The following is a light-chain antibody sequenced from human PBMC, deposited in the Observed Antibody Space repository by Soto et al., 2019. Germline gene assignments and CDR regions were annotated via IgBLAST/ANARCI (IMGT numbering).Light chain of an antibody. CDR3: QPYDSSLGLT. Sequence: EIGVTQSPGTLSLSPGERATLSCRASQSVSSSYLAWYQQKPGQAPRLLVYGASSRATGIPDRFSGSGSGTAVTLTISRREPDDVAVYYCQPYDSSLGLTVGGGTDVEIK. V-gene: IGKV3-20*01. CDR1: QSVSSSY. CDR2: GAS. J-gene: IGKJ4*02.